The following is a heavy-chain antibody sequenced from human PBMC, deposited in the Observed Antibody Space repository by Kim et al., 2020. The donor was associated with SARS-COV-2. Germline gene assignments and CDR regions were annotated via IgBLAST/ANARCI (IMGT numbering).Heavy chain of an antibody. CDR1: GYSFNTYF. CDR2: INPCDFHG. CDR3: ARDRSGTPISFAFDV. J-gene: IGHJ3*01. V-gene: IGHV1-46*02. D-gene: IGHD1-7*01. Sequence: ASVKVSCKASGYSFNTYFLHWVRQAPGQGLEWMGMINPCDFHGRYARKFQGRVIMTRDLSTRTFYMEMTSLTSEHTATYFCARDRSGTPISFAFDVWGQG.